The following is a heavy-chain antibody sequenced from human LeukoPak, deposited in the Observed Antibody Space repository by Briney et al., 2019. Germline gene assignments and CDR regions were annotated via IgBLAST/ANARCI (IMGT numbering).Heavy chain of an antibody. D-gene: IGHD3-22*01. CDR1: GFTFSSYW. CDR3: ARSYYDSSGYYPICYFDY. J-gene: IGHJ4*02. V-gene: IGHV3-7*01. Sequence: GGSLRLSCAASGFTFSSYWMSWVRQAPGKGLEWVANIKQEGSEKYYVDSVKGRFTISRDNAKNSLYLQMSSLRDEDTAVYYCARSYYDSSGYYPICYFDYWGQGTLVTVSS. CDR2: IKQEGSEK.